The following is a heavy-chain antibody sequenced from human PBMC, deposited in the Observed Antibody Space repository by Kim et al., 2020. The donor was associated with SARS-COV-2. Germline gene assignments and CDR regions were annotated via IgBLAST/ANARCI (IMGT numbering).Heavy chain of an antibody. V-gene: IGHV4-34*01. Sequence: SETLSLTCAVYGGSFSGYYWSWIRQPPGKGLEWIGEINHSGSANYNPSLKSRVTISVDTSKNQFSLKLSSVTAADTAVYYCARAPRVIGSAARIKYDYWGQGTLVTVSS. CDR3: ARAPRVIGSAARIKYDY. CDR1: GGSFSGYY. CDR2: INHSGSA. J-gene: IGHJ4*02. D-gene: IGHD6-6*01.